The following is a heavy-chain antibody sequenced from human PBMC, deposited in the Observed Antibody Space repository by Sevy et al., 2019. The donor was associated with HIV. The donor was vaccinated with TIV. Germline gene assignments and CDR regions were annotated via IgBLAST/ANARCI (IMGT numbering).Heavy chain of an antibody. CDR1: GFTFGDYA. CDR3: TRRHSSSSGGYYGMDV. J-gene: IGHJ6*02. D-gene: IGHD6-6*01. CDR2: IRSKANSYAT. V-gene: IGHV3-73*01. Sequence: GGSLRLSCTASGFTFGDYAMSWFRQASGKGLEWVGRIRSKANSYATAYAASVKGRFTISRDDSKNTAYLQMNSLKTEDTAVYYCTRRHSSSSGGYYGMDVWGQGTTVTVSS.